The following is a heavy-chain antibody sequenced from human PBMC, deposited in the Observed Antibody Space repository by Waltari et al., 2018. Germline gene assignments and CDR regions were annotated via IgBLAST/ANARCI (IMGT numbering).Heavy chain of an antibody. CDR3: ARALGSGSEYGMDV. D-gene: IGHD1-26*01. V-gene: IGHV1-3*01. CDR1: GYTFTSYA. CDR2: INAGNGNT. J-gene: IGHJ6*02. Sequence: QVQLVQSGAEVKKPGASVKVSCKASGYTFTSYAMHWVRQAPGQRLEWMGWINAGNGNTKYSQKFQGRVTITRDTSARTAYMELSSLRSEDTAVYYCARALGSGSEYGMDVWGQGTTVTVSS.